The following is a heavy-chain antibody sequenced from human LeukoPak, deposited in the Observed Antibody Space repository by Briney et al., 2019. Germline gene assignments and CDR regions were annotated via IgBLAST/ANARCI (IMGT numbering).Heavy chain of an antibody. Sequence: PSETLSLTCTVSGVSISSYYWSWIRQPAGKGLEWIGRIHTSGSTNYNPPLKSRVTISVDKSKNQFSLKLSSVTAADTAVYYCARTTGTTLIGWFDPWGQGTLVTVSS. CDR2: IHTSGST. D-gene: IGHD1-7*01. CDR3: ARTTGTTLIGWFDP. V-gene: IGHV4-4*07. J-gene: IGHJ5*02. CDR1: GVSISSYY.